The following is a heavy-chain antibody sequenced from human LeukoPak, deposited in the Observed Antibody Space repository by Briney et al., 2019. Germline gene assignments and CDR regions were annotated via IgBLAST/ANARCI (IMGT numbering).Heavy chain of an antibody. CDR3: ARVAVTTADY. V-gene: IGHV3-74*01. Sequence: GGSLRLSCAASGFTFSSYWMHWVRQAPGKGLVWVSRINNDGSITGYADSVEGRFTISRDNAENTLFLQMNSLRAEDTAVYYCARVAVTTADYWGQGTLVTASS. J-gene: IGHJ4*02. CDR2: INNDGSIT. CDR1: GFTFSSYW. D-gene: IGHD4-17*01.